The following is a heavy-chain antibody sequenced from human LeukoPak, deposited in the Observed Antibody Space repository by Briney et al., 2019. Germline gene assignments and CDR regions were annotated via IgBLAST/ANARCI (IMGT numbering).Heavy chain of an antibody. CDR3: AREDVDTDQYYYYYMDV. D-gene: IGHD5-18*01. CDR2: ISRTT. V-gene: IGHV3-48*04. J-gene: IGHJ6*03. CDR1: GFTFSSYS. Sequence: GGSLRLSCAASGFTFSSYSFNWVRQAPGKGLEWVSYISRTTSYADSVKGRFTISRDNAKNSPYLQMNSLRAEDTAVYYCAREDVDTDQYYYYYMDVWGKGTTVTISS.